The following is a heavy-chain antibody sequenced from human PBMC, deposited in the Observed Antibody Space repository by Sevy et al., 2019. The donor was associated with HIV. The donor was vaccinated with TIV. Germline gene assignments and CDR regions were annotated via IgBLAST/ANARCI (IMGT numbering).Heavy chain of an antibody. J-gene: IGHJ6*02. CDR2: TSTYNNNI. CDR1: GYSFTTYG. V-gene: IGHV1-18*01. Sequence: ASVKVSCKAFGYSFTTYGITWVRQAPGRGLEWMGWTSTYNNNIKYALRFQGKVILTSDASTSTAYMELMNLRSDDTAVYFCARPEPGMTYYGMDVWGRGTTVTVSS. CDR3: ARPEPGMTYYGMDV.